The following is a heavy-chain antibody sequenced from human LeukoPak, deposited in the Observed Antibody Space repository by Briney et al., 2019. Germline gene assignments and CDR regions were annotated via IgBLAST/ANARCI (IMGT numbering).Heavy chain of an antibody. D-gene: IGHD6-13*01. J-gene: IGHJ1*01. CDR1: GFTFSSYS. Sequence: GGSLRLSCAASGFTFSSYSMNWVRQAPGKGLEWVSSISSSSSYIYYADSVEGRFTISRDTAKNSLYLQMNSLRAEDTAVYYCARDRQQQLGYFQHWGQGTLVTVSS. CDR2: ISSSSSYI. V-gene: IGHV3-21*01. CDR3: ARDRQQQLGYFQH.